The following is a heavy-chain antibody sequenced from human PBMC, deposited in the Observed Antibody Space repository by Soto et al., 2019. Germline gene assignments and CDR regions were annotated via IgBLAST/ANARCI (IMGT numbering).Heavy chain of an antibody. CDR1: GGSFSGYH. J-gene: IGHJ4*02. D-gene: IGHD6-19*01. CDR3: ARGMAGTGWEFDY. V-gene: IGHV4-34*01. CDR2: INHSGST. Sequence: ETLSLTCAVYGGSFSGYHWSWIRQPPGKGLEWIGEINHSGSTNYNPSLKSRVTISVDTSKNQFSLKLSSVTAADTAVYYCARGMAGTGWEFDYWGQGTLVTVSS.